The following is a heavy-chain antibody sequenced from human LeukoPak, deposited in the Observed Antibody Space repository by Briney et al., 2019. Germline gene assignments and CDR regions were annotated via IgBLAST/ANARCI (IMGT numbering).Heavy chain of an antibody. CDR3: ASYRRYSSSWSTAFDY. CDR1: GGTFSSYA. CDR2: IIPIFGTA. J-gene: IGHJ4*02. D-gene: IGHD6-13*01. Sequence: ASVKLSCKASGGTFSSYAISWVRQAPGQGLEWMGRIIPIFGTANYAQKFQGRVTITTDESTSTAYMELSSLRSEDTAVYYCASYRRYSSSWSTAFDYWGQGTLVTVSS. V-gene: IGHV1-69*05.